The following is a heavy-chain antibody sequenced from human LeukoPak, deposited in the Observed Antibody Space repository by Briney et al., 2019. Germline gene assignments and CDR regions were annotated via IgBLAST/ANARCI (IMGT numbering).Heavy chain of an antibody. CDR3: ARRRYGSGSYYNPFDY. CDR1: GGTFSSYA. J-gene: IGHJ4*02. D-gene: IGHD3-10*01. CDR2: IIPIFGTA. V-gene: IGHV1-69*13. Sequence: SVKVSCKASGGTFSSYAISWVRQAPGQGLEWMGGIIPIFGTANYAQKFQGRVTITADESTSTAYMELSSLRSEDTAVYYCARRRYGSGSYYNPFDYWGQGTLVTVSS.